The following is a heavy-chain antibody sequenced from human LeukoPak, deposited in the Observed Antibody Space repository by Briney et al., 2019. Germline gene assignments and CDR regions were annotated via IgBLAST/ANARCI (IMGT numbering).Heavy chain of an antibody. CDR1: GYTFTSYG. Sequence: GASVKVSCKASGYTFTSYGISWVRQAPGQGLEWMGWISAYNGNTNYAQKLQGRVTMTTDTSTSTAYMELERLRSDDTAVYYCARDPRVPAAKDAIDFWGQGTMVTVSS. V-gene: IGHV1-18*01. J-gene: IGHJ3*01. CDR2: ISAYNGNT. D-gene: IGHD2-2*01. CDR3: ARDPRVPAAKDAIDF.